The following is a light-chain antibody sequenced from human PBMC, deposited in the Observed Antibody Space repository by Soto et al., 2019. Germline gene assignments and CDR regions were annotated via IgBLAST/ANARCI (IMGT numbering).Light chain of an antibody. V-gene: IGLV3-21*02. Sequence: SYELTQPPSVSVAPGQTARITWGGNNIESKSVHWYQQRPGQAPVLVIDVDSDRPSGIPDRFSASTSGNTAALTISRVEAGDEADYYRQVWDNISDPSVFGSGTKVPVL. CDR2: VDS. J-gene: IGLJ1*01. CDR3: QVWDNISDPSV. CDR1: NIESKS.